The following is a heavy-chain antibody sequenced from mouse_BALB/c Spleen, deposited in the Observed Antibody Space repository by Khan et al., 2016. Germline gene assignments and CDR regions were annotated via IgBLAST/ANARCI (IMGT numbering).Heavy chain of an antibody. CDR3: ASYYDYGGGFAY. D-gene: IGHD2-4*01. Sequence: VQLQESGPGLVAPSQSLSITCTVSGFSLTGFSVNWVHQPPGKALEWLGMIWGDGSTDYNSGLKSRLSFSKDDSKSQVFLKMNSLQTDDTARYFCASYYDYGGGFAYWGQGTLVTVSA. J-gene: IGHJ3*01. CDR1: GFSLTGFS. V-gene: IGHV2-6-7*01. CDR2: IWGDGST.